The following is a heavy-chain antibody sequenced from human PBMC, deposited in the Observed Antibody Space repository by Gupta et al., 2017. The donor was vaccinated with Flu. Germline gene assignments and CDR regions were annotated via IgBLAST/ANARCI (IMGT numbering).Heavy chain of an antibody. CDR2: IIPVFGTA. V-gene: IGHV1-69*01. J-gene: IGHJ4*02. D-gene: IGHD1-1*01. CDR3: ARDGGASGRYFFDS. Sequence: YSIGWVRQAPGQGLEWVGVIIPVFGTANYAQNFQDRVTISADESTTTAYMELTDLKHDDTAVYYCARDGGASGRYFFDSWGQGTLVTVSS. CDR1: YS.